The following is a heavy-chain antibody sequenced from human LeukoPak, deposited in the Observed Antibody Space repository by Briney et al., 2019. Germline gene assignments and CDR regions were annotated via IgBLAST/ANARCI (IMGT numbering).Heavy chain of an antibody. V-gene: IGHV4-30-4*01. CDR3: ARNLYYDILTGYYPTHGLDV. J-gene: IGHJ6*02. Sequence: SETLSLTCTVSGGSLSSGDYYWSWIRQSPGKGLEWIGHIFYKGTSYNPSLKSRVTISVDTSKNQFSLTVNSVAAADTAVYYCARNLYYDILTGYYPTHGLDVWGQGTSVTVSS. D-gene: IGHD3-9*01. CDR2: IFYKGT. CDR1: GGSLSSGDYY.